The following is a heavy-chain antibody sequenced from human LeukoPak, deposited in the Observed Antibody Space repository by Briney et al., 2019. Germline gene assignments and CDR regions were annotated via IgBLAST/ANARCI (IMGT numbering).Heavy chain of an antibody. V-gene: IGHV3-23*01. Sequence: GGSLRLSCAASGSTFSSYAMSWVRQAPGKGLEWVSAISGSGGSTYYADSVKGRFTISRDNSKNTLYLQMNSLRAEDTAVYYCAKASAMIVVVSKHFDYWGQGTLVTVSS. CDR1: GSTFSSYA. J-gene: IGHJ4*02. CDR3: AKASAMIVVVSKHFDY. D-gene: IGHD3-22*01. CDR2: ISGSGGST.